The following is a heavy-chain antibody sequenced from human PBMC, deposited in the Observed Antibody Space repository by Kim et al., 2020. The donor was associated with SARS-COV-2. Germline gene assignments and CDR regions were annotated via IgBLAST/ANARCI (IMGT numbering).Heavy chain of an antibody. D-gene: IGHD6-19*01. Sequence: AQKFQGRVTMTRDTSISTAYMELSRLRSDDTAVYYCARDRSWLVPDYFDYWGQGTLVTVSS. J-gene: IGHJ4*02. V-gene: IGHV1-2*02. CDR3: ARDRSWLVPDYFDY.